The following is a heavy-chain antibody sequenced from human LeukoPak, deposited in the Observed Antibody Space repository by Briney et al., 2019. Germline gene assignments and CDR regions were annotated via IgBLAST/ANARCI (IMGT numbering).Heavy chain of an antibody. J-gene: IGHJ4*02. D-gene: IGHD2-8*02. Sequence: SETLSLTCIVSGGSITSRSFYWGWIRQPPGKGLEWIGSIYYSGTTHYNPSLKSRATLSVDTSKNQFSLNLSSVTAPDTAVYYCARHAWVGRTGFDYWGRGTLVTVSS. CDR1: GGSITSRSFY. CDR2: IYYSGTT. V-gene: IGHV4-39*01. CDR3: ARHAWVGRTGFDY.